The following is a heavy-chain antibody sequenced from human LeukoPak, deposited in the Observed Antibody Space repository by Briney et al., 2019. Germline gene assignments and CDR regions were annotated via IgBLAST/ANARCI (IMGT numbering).Heavy chain of an antibody. D-gene: IGHD5-18*01. Sequence: ASVKVSCKASGYTFTSYYMHWVRQAPGQGLEWMGIINPSGGSTSYAQKFQGRVTMTRDTSTSTVYMGLSSLRSEDTAVYYCAREFIGRQLWLVYYFDYWGQGTLVTVSS. J-gene: IGHJ4*02. CDR2: INPSGGST. CDR1: GYTFTSYY. CDR3: AREFIGRQLWLVYYFDY. V-gene: IGHV1-46*01.